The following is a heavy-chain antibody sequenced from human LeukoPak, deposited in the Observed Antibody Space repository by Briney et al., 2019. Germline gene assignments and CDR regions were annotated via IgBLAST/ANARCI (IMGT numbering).Heavy chain of an antibody. Sequence: GGSLRLSCAASGLTVSSNFLSWVRQAPGKGLEWVSVIYSGGKTYYADSVKGRFTISRDNSKNTLYLQMNSLRAEDTAVYYCERGADRGNYFDYWGKGTLSLSPQ. CDR3: ERGADRGNYFDY. D-gene: IGHD3-16*01. CDR2: IYSGGKT. CDR1: GLTVSSNF. J-gene: IGHJ4*02. V-gene: IGHV3-53*01.